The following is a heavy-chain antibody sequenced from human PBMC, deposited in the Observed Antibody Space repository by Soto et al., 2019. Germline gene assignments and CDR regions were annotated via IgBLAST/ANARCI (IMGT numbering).Heavy chain of an antibody. CDR2: MNPGSGKT. D-gene: IGHD6-13*01. J-gene: IGHJ5*02. V-gene: IGHV1-8*02. CDR1: GYTFINFD. Sequence: QVQLVQSGAEVKETGSSVKVSCKASGYTFINFDISWVRQAAGQGLEWLGWMNPGSGKTGYASKFQGRVAMTRDASTGTSHLELSSLTSDDTAVYYCARMASAGTLNWFDPWGQGTLVTVSS. CDR3: ARMASAGTLNWFDP.